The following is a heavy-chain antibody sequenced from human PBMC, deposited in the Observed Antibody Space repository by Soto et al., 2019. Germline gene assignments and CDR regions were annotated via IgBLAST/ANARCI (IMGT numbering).Heavy chain of an antibody. V-gene: IGHV1-46*01. CDR2: INPSGGST. CDR1: GYTFTSSY. D-gene: IGHD1-26*01. CDR3: AREPGSYYRGADYYYYGMDV. J-gene: IGHJ6*02. Sequence: SGKVSCTASGYTFTSSYMHWVRQAPAQGLERMGIINPSGGSTSYAQKFQGRVTMTRDTSTSTVYMELSSLRSEDTAVYYCAREPGSYYRGADYYYYGMDVWGQGTTVTVSS.